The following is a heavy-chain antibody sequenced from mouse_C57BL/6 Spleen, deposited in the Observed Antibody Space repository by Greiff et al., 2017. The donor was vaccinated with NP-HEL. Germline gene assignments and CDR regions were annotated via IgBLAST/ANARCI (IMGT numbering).Heavy chain of an antibody. V-gene: IGHV1-69*01. CDR3: ARDGGVLRGFAY. J-gene: IGHJ3*01. D-gene: IGHD1-1*01. CDR2: IDPSDSYT. CDR1: GYTFTSYW. Sequence: QVQLQQSGAELVMPGASVKLSCKASGYTFTSYWMHWVKQRPGQGLEWIGEIDPSDSYTNYNQKFKGKSTLTVDKSSSTAYMQLSSLTSEDSAVYYCARDGGVLRGFAYWGQGTLVTVSA.